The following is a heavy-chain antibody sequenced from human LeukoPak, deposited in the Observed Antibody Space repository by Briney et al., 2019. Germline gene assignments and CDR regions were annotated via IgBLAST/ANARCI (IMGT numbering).Heavy chain of an antibody. Sequence: GGSLRLSCAASGFTFSSDAMSWVRQAPGKGLEWVSAISGSGGSTYYADSVKGRFTISRDNSKNTLYLQMNSLRAEDTAVYYCAKDEEYYGSCFDYWGQGTLVTVSS. V-gene: IGHV3-23*01. CDR2: ISGSGGST. CDR3: AKDEEYYGSCFDY. D-gene: IGHD3-10*01. J-gene: IGHJ4*02. CDR1: GFTFSSDA.